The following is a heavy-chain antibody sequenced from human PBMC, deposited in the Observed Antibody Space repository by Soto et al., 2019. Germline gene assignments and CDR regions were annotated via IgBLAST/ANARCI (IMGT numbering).Heavy chain of an antibody. V-gene: IGHV4-59*01. D-gene: IGHD3-10*01. CDR1: GCSISSYY. CDR3: ASSLRQDYFDY. CDR2: IYYSGST. J-gene: IGHJ4*02. Sequence: SETLSPTCTVSGCSISSYYWMWIRQPPGKGLEWIGYIYYSGSTNYNPSLKSRVTISVDTSKNPFSLKLSSVTASDTAVYYCASSLRQDYFDYWGQGTLVTVSS.